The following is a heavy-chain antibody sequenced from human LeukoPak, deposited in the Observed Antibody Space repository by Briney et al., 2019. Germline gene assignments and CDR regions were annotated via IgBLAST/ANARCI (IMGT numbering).Heavy chain of an antibody. V-gene: IGHV1-2*06. CDR3: ARASYGNNPTHFDY. CDR2: INPNSGGA. Sequence: ASVKVSCKASGYTFSDYYIHWVRQAPGQGLQWMGRINPNSGGADCAQNFQGRVTMTRDTSTNTVYMQLIWLRSDDAAVYYCARASYGNNPTHFDYWGQGTLVTVSS. J-gene: IGHJ4*02. CDR1: GYTFSDYY. D-gene: IGHD4-11*01.